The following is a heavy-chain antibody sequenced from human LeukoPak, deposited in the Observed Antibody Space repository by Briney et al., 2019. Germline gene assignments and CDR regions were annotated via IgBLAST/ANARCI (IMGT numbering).Heavy chain of an antibody. Sequence: PGGSLRLSCAASGFTFSSYAMSWVRQAPGKGLEWVSAISGSGGSTYYADSVKGRFTISRDNSKNTLYLEMNSLRAEDTAVYYCAKDGDSSSSADAFDIWGQGTMVTVSS. D-gene: IGHD6-6*01. V-gene: IGHV3-23*01. J-gene: IGHJ3*02. CDR3: AKDGDSSSSADAFDI. CDR1: GFTFSSYA. CDR2: ISGSGGST.